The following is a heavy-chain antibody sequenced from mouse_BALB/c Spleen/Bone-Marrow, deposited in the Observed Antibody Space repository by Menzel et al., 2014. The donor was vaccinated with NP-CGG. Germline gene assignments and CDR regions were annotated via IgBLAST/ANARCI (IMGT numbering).Heavy chain of an antibody. CDR2: ISDGGSYT. V-gene: IGHV5-4*02. J-gene: IGHJ3*01. CDR3: GRAWFAY. Sequence: EVMLVESGGGLVKPGGSLKLSCAASGFTFSDYYMYWVRQTPEKRLEWVATISDGGSYTYYPDSVKGRFTISRDNAKNNLYLQMSSLKSEDTAMYCCGRAWFAYWGQGTLVTVSA. D-gene: IGHD3-3*01. CDR1: GFTFSDYY.